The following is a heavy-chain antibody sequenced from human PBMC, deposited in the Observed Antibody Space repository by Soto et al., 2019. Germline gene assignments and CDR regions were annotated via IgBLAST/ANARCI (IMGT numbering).Heavy chain of an antibody. CDR1: GYTFTGYY. D-gene: IGHD3-22*01. V-gene: IGHV1-2*04. CDR3: GGVGPYDSSGYYSGYYGMDV. CDR2: INPNSGGT. Sequence: ASVKVSCKASGYTFTGYYMHWVRQAPGQGLEWMGWINPNSGGTNYAQKYKGWVTMTRDTSISTAFLELSRLRFDDTAVFFFGGVGPYDSSGYYSGYYGMDVWGQGTTVPVSS. J-gene: IGHJ6*02.